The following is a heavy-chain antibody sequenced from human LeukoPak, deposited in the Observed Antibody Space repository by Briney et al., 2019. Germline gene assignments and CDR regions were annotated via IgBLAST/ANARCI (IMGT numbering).Heavy chain of an antibody. CDR3: ARELPPVVKFYFVS. Sequence: PGGSLRLSCGASGFTFNSYGMHWVRQAPGKGLEWVAVIWYDGSDKYYADSVKGRFSISRDNSKNTLYLQMNSLRAEDTAVYYCARELPPVVKFYFVSWGQGTLVTVSS. CDR1: GFTFNSYG. CDR2: IWYDGSDK. D-gene: IGHD2-15*01. J-gene: IGHJ4*02. V-gene: IGHV3-33*01.